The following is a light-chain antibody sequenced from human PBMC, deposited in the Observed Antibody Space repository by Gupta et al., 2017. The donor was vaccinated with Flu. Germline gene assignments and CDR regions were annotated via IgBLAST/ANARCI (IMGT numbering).Light chain of an antibody. CDR1: SSNIGSNY. CDR2: RNS. Sequence: QSVLPQPPSASGTPGQRVPISCSGSSSNIGSNYVYWYQQLPGPAPKLLMYRNSQRPSGVPERFSGSKSGTSASLTISGLQAEDEGDYYCQVWDDSSSGKVFGGGTKLTVL. CDR3: QVWDDSSSGKV. V-gene: IGLV1-47*01. J-gene: IGLJ3*02.